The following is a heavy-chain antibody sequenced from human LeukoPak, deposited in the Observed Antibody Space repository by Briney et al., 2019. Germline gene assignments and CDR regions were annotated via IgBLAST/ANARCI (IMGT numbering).Heavy chain of an antibody. J-gene: IGHJ4*02. CDR1: GGSISSYY. V-gene: IGHV4-59*08. CDR2: IYYSGST. Sequence: SETLSLTCTVSGGSISSYYWSWIRQPPGKGLEWIGYIYYSGSTNYNPSLKSRVTISVDTSKNQFSLKLSSVAAADTAVYCCARHGGSDYFDYWGQGTLVTVSS. D-gene: IGHD3-16*01. CDR3: ARHGGSDYFDY.